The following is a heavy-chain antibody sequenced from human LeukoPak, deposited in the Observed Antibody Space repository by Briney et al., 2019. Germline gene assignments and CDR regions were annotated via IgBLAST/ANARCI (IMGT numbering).Heavy chain of an antibody. V-gene: IGHV3-48*01. CDR1: GFTFSSYS. Sequence: PGGSLRLSCAASGFTFSSYSMNRVRQAPGKGLEWVSYISSSGSTIYYADSVKGRFTISRDNAKNSLYLQMNSLRAEDTAVYYCARGGSGSYGAFDYWGQGTLATVSS. D-gene: IGHD3-10*01. J-gene: IGHJ4*02. CDR2: ISSSGSTI. CDR3: ARGGSGSYGAFDY.